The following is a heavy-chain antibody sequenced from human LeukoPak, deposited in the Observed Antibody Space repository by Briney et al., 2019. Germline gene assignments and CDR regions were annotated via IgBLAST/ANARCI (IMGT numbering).Heavy chain of an antibody. V-gene: IGHV3-30*04. J-gene: IGHJ4*02. D-gene: IGHD6-13*01. Sequence: GGSLRLSCAASGFTFSSYAMSWVRQAPGKGLEWVAVISYDGSNKYYADSVKGRFTISRDNSKNTLYLQMNSLRAEDTAVYYCAREGYSSSWSPGGHFDYWGQGTLVTVSS. CDR3: AREGYSSSWSPGGHFDY. CDR2: ISYDGSNK. CDR1: GFTFSSYA.